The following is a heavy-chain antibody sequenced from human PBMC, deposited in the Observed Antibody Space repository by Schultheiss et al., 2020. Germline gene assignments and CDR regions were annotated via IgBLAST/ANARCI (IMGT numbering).Heavy chain of an antibody. CDR2: IYYSGST. CDR3: ARATGTTFYFYYYYYMDV. V-gene: IGHV4-59*01. CDR1: GGSINTYY. D-gene: IGHD1-1*01. Sequence: SETLSLTCTVSGGSINTYYWSWIRQPPGKGLEWIGNIYYSGSTNYNPSLKSRLTISVDTSNQFSLKLRSVTAADTAVYYCARATGTTFYFYYYYYMDVWGKGTTVTVSS. J-gene: IGHJ6*03.